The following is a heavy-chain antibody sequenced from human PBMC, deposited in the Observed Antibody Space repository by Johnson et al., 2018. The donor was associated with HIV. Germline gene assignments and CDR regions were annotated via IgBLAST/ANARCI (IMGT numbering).Heavy chain of an antibody. CDR1: GFNFDDFD. CDR3: AREGAWEVRPGAFDI. CDR2: LHWGGGDS. D-gene: IGHD1-26*01. V-gene: IGHV3-20*04. J-gene: IGHJ3*02. Sequence: EVQLVESGGGVIRPGGSLRLSCVASGFNFDDFDMSWVRQPPGRGLEWVSGLHWGGGDSEYVDSVKGRFTIARDNAKNSLYLQMNSLRVEDTAVYYCAREGAWEVRPGAFDIWGQGTMVTVSS.